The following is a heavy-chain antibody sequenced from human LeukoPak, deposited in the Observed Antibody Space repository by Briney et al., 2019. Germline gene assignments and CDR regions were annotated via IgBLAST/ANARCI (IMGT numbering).Heavy chain of an antibody. D-gene: IGHD3-3*01. CDR1: GYTFTSYA. Sequence: VASVKVSCKASGYTFTSYAMHWVRQAPGQRLEWMGWINAGNGNTKYSQKLQGRVTITRDTSASTAYMELSRLRSDDTAVYYCARGKGYYDFWSGYPGPYYFDYWGQGTLVTVS. CDR3: ARGKGYYDFWSGYPGPYYFDY. J-gene: IGHJ4*02. V-gene: IGHV1-3*01. CDR2: INAGNGNT.